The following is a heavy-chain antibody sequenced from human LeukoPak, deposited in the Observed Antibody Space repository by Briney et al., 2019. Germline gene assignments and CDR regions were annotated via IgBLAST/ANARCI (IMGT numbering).Heavy chain of an antibody. J-gene: IGHJ6*02. CDR3: AKDISSGNVPYYYYGMDV. D-gene: IGHD3-10*01. Sequence: GGSLRLSCAASGFTFDDYAMHWVRQAPGKGLEWVSGISWNSGSIGYADSAKGRFTISRDNAKNSLYLQMNSLRAEDTALYYCAKDISSGNVPYYYYGMDVWGQGTTVTVSS. CDR2: ISWNSGSI. V-gene: IGHV3-9*01. CDR1: GFTFDDYA.